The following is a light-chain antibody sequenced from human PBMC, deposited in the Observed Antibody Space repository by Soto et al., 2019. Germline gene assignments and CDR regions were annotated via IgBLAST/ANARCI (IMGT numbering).Light chain of an antibody. V-gene: IGLV6-57*04. Sequence: NFMLTQPHSVSESPGKTVTISCTRSSGSIASNNVQWYQQRPGSAPTTVIYEDNQRPSGVPDRFSGSTDGSSNSASLTIYGLQTEDEADYYCQSYDSSFVVFGGWTKLTVL. CDR2: EDN. J-gene: IGLJ2*01. CDR3: QSYDSSFVV. CDR1: SGSIASNN.